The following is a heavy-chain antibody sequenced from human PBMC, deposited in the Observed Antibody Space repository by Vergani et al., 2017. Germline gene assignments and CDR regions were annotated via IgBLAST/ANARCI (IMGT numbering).Heavy chain of an antibody. V-gene: IGHV3-7*01. CDR1: GFTFSSYW. CDR2: IKQDGRDN. Sequence: EVQLVESGGGLVQPGGSLRLSCAASGFTFSSYWMSWVRQAPGKGLEWVANIKQDGRDNYYVDSVKGRFTISRDNDKNSLYLQMNRLRDEDTAVYYCARSPSILTGYYRGGFDYWGQGTLVTVSS. CDR3: ARSPSILTGYYRGGFDY. J-gene: IGHJ4*02. D-gene: IGHD3-9*01.